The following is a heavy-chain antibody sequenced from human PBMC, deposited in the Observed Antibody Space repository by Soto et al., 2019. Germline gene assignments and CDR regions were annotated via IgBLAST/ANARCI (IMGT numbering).Heavy chain of an antibody. D-gene: IGHD6-13*01. J-gene: IGHJ4*02. V-gene: IGHV3-11*06. Sequence: QVQLVESGGGLVKPGGSLRLSCAASGFTFSDYYMSWIRQAPGKGLEWVSYISSSSSYTNYADSVKGRFTISRDNAKNSLYLQMNSLRAEDTVVYYCARVRSSSWFDYWGQGTLVTVSS. CDR1: GFTFSDYY. CDR3: ARVRSSSWFDY. CDR2: ISSSSSYT.